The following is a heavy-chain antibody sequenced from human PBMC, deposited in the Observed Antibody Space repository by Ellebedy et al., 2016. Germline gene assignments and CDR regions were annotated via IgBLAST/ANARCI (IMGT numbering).Heavy chain of an antibody. CDR1: GFTFSSYW. V-gene: IGHV3-74*01. Sequence: SXXASGFTFSSYWMHWVRQAPGKGLVWVALINSDGSYTSYADSVKGRFTISRDNAKNTLYLQMNSLRAEDTAVYYCARRSGSSGWFYFDYWGQGTLVTVSS. CDR2: INSDGSYT. D-gene: IGHD6-19*01. CDR3: ARRSGSSGWFYFDY. J-gene: IGHJ4*02.